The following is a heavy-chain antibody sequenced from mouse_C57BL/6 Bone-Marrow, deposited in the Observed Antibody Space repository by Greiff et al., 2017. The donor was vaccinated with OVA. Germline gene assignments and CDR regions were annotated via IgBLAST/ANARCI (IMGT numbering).Heavy chain of an antibody. CDR2: IDPEDGET. V-gene: IGHV14-2*01. CDR1: GFNIKDYY. CDR3: ATHYYGSSLDV. D-gene: IGHD1-1*01. Sequence: VQLQQSGAELVKPGASVKLSCTASGFNIKDYYMHWVKQRTEQGLEWIGRIDPEDGETKYAPKFPGKATITADTSSNTAYLQLSSLTSEDTAVYYCATHYYGSSLDVWGTGTTVTVSS. J-gene: IGHJ1*03.